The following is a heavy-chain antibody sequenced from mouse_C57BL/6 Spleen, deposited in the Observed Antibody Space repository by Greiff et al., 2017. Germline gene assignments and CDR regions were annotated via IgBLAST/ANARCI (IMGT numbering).Heavy chain of an antibody. CDR2: ISSGSGTI. Sequence: EVKVVESGGGLVKPGGSLKLSCAASGFTFSDYGMHWVRQAPEKGLGWVAYISSGSGTIYYADTVKGRFTISRDNAKNTLFLQMTSLRSEDTAMYYCARHYGYFDVWGTGTTVTVSS. V-gene: IGHV5-17*01. J-gene: IGHJ1*03. CDR3: ARHYGYFDV. CDR1: GFTFSDYG. D-gene: IGHD1-2*01.